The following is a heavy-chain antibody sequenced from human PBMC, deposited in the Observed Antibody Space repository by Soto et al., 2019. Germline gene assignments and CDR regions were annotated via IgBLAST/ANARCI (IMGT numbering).Heavy chain of an antibody. V-gene: IGHV1-69*12. D-gene: IGHD3-22*01. Sequence: QVQLVQSGAEVKKPGSSVKVSCKAFGGSLSNYGISWVRQAPGQGREWMGAIIPVFGTPNYAQKFQDRVTITEEESTTTGYMEVRCLTSECTAVYYCARGDATKIVVTTYYAMDVWGQGTTVTVSS. CDR3: ARGDATKIVVTTYYAMDV. J-gene: IGHJ6*02. CDR1: GGSLSNYG. CDR2: IIPVFGTP.